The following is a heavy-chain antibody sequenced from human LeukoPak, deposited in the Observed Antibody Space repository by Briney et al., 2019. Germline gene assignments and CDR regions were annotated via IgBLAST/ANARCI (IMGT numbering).Heavy chain of an antibody. D-gene: IGHD6-19*01. CDR1: GFTFSDYY. Sequence: PGGSLRLSCAASGFTFSDYYMSWIRQATGKGLEWVSYISSSGSIYYEDSVKGRSTISRDNAKNPLFLQMTSRRADDTAVFYYARYIRSSSGPIDAFDIWGQGTMVTVPS. CDR2: ISSSGSI. J-gene: IGHJ3*02. V-gene: IGHV3-11*01. CDR3: ARYIRSSSGPIDAFDI.